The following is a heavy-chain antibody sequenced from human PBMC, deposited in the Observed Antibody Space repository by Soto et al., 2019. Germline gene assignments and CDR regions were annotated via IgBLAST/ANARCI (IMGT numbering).Heavy chain of an antibody. D-gene: IGHD2-2*02. Sequence: GGSLRLSCAASGFTFSSYSMNWVRQSPGKGLEWVSSISSSSSYIYYADSVKGRFTISRDNAKNSLYLQMNSLRAEDTAVYYCARDDIVVVPAAIESWFDPWGQGTLVTVSS. CDR1: GFTFSSYS. CDR2: ISSSSSYI. V-gene: IGHV3-21*01. CDR3: ARDDIVVVPAAIESWFDP. J-gene: IGHJ5*02.